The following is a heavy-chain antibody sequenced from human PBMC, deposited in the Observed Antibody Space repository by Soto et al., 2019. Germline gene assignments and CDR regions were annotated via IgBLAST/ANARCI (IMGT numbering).Heavy chain of an antibody. J-gene: IGHJ4*02. D-gene: IGHD3-3*01. V-gene: IGHV3-30-3*01. CDR1: GFTFSSYA. CDR3: ARDAYYDFWSGSNDY. Sequence: QVQLVESGGGVVQPGRSLRLSCAASGFTFSSYAMHWVRQAPGKGLEWVAVISYDGSNKYYADSVKGRFTISRDNSKNTLYLQMNSLRAEDTAVYYCARDAYYDFWSGSNDYWGQGTLVTVSS. CDR2: ISYDGSNK.